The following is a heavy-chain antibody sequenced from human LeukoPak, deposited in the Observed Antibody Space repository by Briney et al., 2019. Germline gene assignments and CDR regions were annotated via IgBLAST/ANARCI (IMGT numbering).Heavy chain of an antibody. CDR2: ISYDGSNK. CDR1: GFTFSSYA. CDR3: AKQHIVVVTADIDY. V-gene: IGHV3-30*04. Sequence: GGSLRLSCAASGFTFSSYAMHWVRQAPGKGLEWVAVISYDGSNKYYADSVKGRFTISRDNSKNTLYLQMNSLRAEDTAVYYCAKQHIVVVTADIDYWGQGTLVTVSS. D-gene: IGHD2-21*02. J-gene: IGHJ4*02.